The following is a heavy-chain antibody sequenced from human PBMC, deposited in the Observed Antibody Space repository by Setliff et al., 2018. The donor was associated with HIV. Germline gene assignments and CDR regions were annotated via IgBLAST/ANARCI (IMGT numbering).Heavy chain of an antibody. CDR2: IYYSGNT. Sequence: KPSETLSLTCIVSGGSISNSSYYWGWIRQPPGKGLEWVGSIYYSGNTHYNPSLKSRVSMSVDTSKNQFSLKLNSVTAADTAVYYCAGGLHGLGSYPYYFDSWGQGILVTVSS. J-gene: IGHJ4*02. D-gene: IGHD3-10*01. CDR1: GGSISNSSYY. V-gene: IGHV4-39*01. CDR3: AGGLHGLGSYPYYFDS.